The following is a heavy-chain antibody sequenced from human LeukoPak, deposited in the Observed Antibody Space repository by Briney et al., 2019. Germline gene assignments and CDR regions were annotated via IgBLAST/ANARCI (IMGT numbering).Heavy chain of an antibody. CDR2: IYHSGNT. CDR3: ARVGGITGTGIDYYYYMDV. Sequence: SETLSLTCTVSGYSISSDYYWGWIRPPPGKGLEWIGSIYHSGNTYYNPSLKSRGTISVDTSKNQFSLKLSSVTAADTAVYYCARVGGITGTGIDYYYYMDVWGKGTTVTVSS. V-gene: IGHV4-38-2*02. CDR1: GYSISSDYY. J-gene: IGHJ6*03. D-gene: IGHD1-7*01.